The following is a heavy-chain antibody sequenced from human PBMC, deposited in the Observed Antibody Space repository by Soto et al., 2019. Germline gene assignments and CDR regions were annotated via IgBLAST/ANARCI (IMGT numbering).Heavy chain of an antibody. CDR2: ISGSGGST. CDR3: ARYYYDSSGSVCFDY. D-gene: IGHD3-22*01. V-gene: IGHV3-23*01. J-gene: IGHJ4*02. Sequence: EVQLLESGGGLVQPGGSLRLSCAASGFTFSSYAMSWVRQAPGKGLEWVSAISGSGGSTYYADSVKGRFTISRDNSKNTQYLQMNSLRAEDTAVYYCARYYYDSSGSVCFDYWGQGTLVTVSS. CDR1: GFTFSSYA.